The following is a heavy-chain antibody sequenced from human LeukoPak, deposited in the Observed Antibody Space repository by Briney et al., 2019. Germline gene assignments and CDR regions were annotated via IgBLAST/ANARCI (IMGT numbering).Heavy chain of an antibody. Sequence: GGSLRLSCTASGFTFGDYAMSWVRQAPGKGLEWVGFIRSKAYGGTTEYAASEKGRFTISRDDSKSIAYLQMNSLKTEDTAVYYCTQMVRTNYYYYYMDVWGKGTTVTVSS. D-gene: IGHD3-10*01. V-gene: IGHV3-49*04. CDR3: TQMVRTNYYYYYMDV. CDR1: GFTFGDYA. CDR2: IRSKAYGGTT. J-gene: IGHJ6*03.